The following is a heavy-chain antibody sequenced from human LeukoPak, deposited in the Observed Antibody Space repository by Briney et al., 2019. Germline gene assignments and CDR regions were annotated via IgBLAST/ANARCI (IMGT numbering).Heavy chain of an antibody. CDR3: ARASGDAYYYYYMDV. Sequence: PGGSLRLSCAASGFTFSSYAMHWVRQAPGKGLEWVAVISYDGSNKYYADSVKGRFTISRDNSKSTLYLQMNSLRAEDTAVYYCARASGDAYYYYYMDVWGKGTTVTVSS. CDR2: ISYDGSNK. D-gene: IGHD7-27*01. CDR1: GFTFSSYA. V-gene: IGHV3-30*01. J-gene: IGHJ6*03.